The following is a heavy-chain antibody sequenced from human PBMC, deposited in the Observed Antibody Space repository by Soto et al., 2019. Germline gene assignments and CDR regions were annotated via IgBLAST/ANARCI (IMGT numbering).Heavy chain of an antibody. CDR1: RYTFTNYG. V-gene: IGHV1-18*01. CDR2: INPYNGNT. Sequence: QVLLVQSGAAVKTPGASVKISCQASRYTFTNYGITWVRQTPGQGFELMAWINPYNGNTNYAQNLQCRISMNTHTSSSTVYMDLSSLRPDDTAVYDCARVPAHSTRWSSDPWFDPWGQGTRVNVSS. J-gene: IGHJ5*02. CDR3: ARVPAHSTRWSSDPWFDP. D-gene: IGHD6-13*01.